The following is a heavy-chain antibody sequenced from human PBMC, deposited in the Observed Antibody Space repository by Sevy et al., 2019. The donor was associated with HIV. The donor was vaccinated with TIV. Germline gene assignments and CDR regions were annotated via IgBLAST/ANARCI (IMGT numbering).Heavy chain of an antibody. CDR1: GFTFSNAW. V-gene: IGHV3-15*01. Sequence: GGSLRLSCAASGFTFSNAWMSWVRQAPGKGLEWVGRIKSKTDGGTTDYAAPVKGRLTNSRDDSKNTLYLQMNSLKTEDTAVYYCTTDVSSGYYYGYYYYGMDVWGQGTTVTVSS. CDR2: IKSKTDGGTT. CDR3: TTDVSSGYYYGYYYYGMDV. J-gene: IGHJ6*02. D-gene: IGHD3-22*01.